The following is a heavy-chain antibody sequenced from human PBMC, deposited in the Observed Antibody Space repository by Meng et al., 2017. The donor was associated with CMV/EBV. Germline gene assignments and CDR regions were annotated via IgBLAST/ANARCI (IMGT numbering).Heavy chain of an antibody. CDR3: ARGGTSWFDP. CDR1: GFTFSSYA. D-gene: IGHD2-2*01. J-gene: IGHJ5*02. V-gene: IGHV3-30-3*01. Sequence: GGSLRLSCAASGFTFSSYAMHWVRQAPGKGLEWVAVISYDGSNKYYADSVKGRFTISRDNSKNTLYLQMNSLRAEDTAVYYCARGGTSWFDPWGQGTLVTVSS. CDR2: ISYDGSNK.